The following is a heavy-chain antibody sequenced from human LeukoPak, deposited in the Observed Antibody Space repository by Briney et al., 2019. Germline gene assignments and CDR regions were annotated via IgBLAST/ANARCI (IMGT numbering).Heavy chain of an antibody. CDR2: IYYSGST. CDR3: ARHSTANVFDI. Sequence: PSETLSLTCTVSGGSISSGGYYWSWIRQHPGKGLEWIGYIYYSGSTNYSPSLKSRVIISVDTSKNQFSLKLTSVTAADTAVYYCARHSTANVFDIWGQGTVVTVSS. V-gene: IGHV4-61*08. CDR1: GGSISSGGYY. D-gene: IGHD5-18*01. J-gene: IGHJ3*02.